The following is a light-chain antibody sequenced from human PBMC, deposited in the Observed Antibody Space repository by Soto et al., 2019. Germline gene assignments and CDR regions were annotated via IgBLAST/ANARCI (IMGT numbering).Light chain of an antibody. CDR1: SSDVGGYNY. Sequence: QSALTQPASVSGSPGQSITISCTGTSSDVGGYNYVSWYQQHPGKAPKLMISEVSHRPSGVSTRFSGSKSGNTASLTISGLQAEDEADYYCSSYTTSCTYVFGGGTKLTVL. CDR3: SSYTTSCTYV. V-gene: IGLV2-14*01. CDR2: EVS. J-gene: IGLJ1*01.